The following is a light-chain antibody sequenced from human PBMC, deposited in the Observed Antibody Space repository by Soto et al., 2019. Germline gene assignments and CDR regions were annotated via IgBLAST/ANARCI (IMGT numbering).Light chain of an antibody. Sequence: EIVLTQSPGTLSLSPGERATLSCRASQSVNSTYFTWYQQIPGQAPRLLIYGGSTRATCIPDRFSGSGAGTEFSLTISSLQPDDFATYYCQQYNSYSTWTFGQGTKVEIK. CDR1: QSVNSTY. CDR3: QQYNSYSTWT. J-gene: IGKJ1*01. V-gene: IGKV3-20*01. CDR2: GGS.